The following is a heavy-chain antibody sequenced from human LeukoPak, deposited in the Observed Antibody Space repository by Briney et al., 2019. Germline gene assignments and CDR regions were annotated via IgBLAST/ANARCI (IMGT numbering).Heavy chain of an antibody. V-gene: IGHV3-23*01. D-gene: IGHD3-22*01. CDR3: AKDQTLYYYDSSGYYFTEPPDAFDI. CDR1: GFTFSSYA. Sequence: GGSLRLSCAASGFTFSSYAMSWVRQAPGKGLEWVSAISGSGGSTYYADSVKGRFTISRDNSKNTLYLQMNSLRAEDTAVYYCAKDQTLYYYDSSGYYFTEPPDAFDIWGQGTMVTVSS. CDR2: ISGSGGST. J-gene: IGHJ3*02.